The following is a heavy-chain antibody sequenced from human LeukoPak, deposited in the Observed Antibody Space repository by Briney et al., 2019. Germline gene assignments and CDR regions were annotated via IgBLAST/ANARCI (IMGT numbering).Heavy chain of an antibody. V-gene: IGHV5-51*01. CDR3: ARTYYYDSSGSRAYDY. D-gene: IGHD3-22*01. CDR1: GYSFTSYW. Sequence: GESLKISCKGSGYSFTSYWIGWVRQMPGKGLEWMGIIYPGDSDTRYSPSFQGRVTISADKSISTAYLQWSSLKASDTAMYYCARTYYYDSSGSRAYDYWGQGTLVTVSS. CDR2: IYPGDSDT. J-gene: IGHJ4*02.